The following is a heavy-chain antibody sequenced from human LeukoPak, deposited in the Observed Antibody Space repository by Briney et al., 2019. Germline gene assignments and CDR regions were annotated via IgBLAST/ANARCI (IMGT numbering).Heavy chain of an antibody. V-gene: IGHV1-24*01. D-gene: IGHD1-1*01. J-gene: IGHJ5*02. CDR3: ATVQTYNWNGAVWFDP. CDR2: FDPEDGET. CDR1: GYTLTELS. Sequence: ASVTVSCKVSGYTLTELSMHWVRQAPGKGLEWMGGFDPEDGETIYAQKFQGRVTMTEDTSTDTAYMELSSLRSEDTAVYYCATVQTYNWNGAVWFDPWGQGTLVTVSS.